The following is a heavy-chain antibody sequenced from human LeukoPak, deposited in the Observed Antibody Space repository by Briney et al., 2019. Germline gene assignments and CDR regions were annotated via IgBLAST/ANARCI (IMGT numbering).Heavy chain of an antibody. CDR1: GHNLTTYG. CDR3: ARELYNLAADH. D-gene: IGHD1-20*01. Sequence: GASVKVACKVSGHNLTTYGINWVRQAPGQGLEWMGWLSAYTGGTNYAQDFQGRVTMTTDTSTSTAYMELRSLRSDDTAVYYCARELYNLAADHWGQGTLVIVSS. V-gene: IGHV1-18*01. J-gene: IGHJ4*02. CDR2: LSAYTGGT.